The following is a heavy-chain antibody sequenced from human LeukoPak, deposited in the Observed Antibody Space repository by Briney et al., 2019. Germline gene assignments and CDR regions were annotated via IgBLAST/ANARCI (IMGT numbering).Heavy chain of an antibody. Sequence: VASVTLSLTASGYTFTIDGISWVRQAPGQGLGRVWGICAANGNTKYAHKRQRRDNMTTHTSTGTASVELRTLRSDDTAVYYCARDWALQSGNCYDAWCDPWGQGTLVTVSS. D-gene: IGHD1-26*01. CDR3: ARDWALQSGNCYDAWCDP. J-gene: IGHJ5*02. CDR1: GYTFTIDG. CDR2: ICAANGNT. V-gene: IGHV1-18*01.